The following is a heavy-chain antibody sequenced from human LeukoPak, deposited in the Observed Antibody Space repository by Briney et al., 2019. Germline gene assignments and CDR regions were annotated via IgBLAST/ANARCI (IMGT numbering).Heavy chain of an antibody. Sequence: ASVKVSCKASGGTFSSYAISWVRQAPGQGLEWMGGIIPIFGTANYAQKFQGRVTITTDESTSTAYMELSSLRSEDTAVYYCASHYGDLPPPYYYYYMDVWGKGTTVTVSS. D-gene: IGHD4-17*01. CDR1: GGTFSSYA. CDR3: ASHYGDLPPPYYYYYMDV. V-gene: IGHV1-69*05. J-gene: IGHJ6*03. CDR2: IIPIFGTA.